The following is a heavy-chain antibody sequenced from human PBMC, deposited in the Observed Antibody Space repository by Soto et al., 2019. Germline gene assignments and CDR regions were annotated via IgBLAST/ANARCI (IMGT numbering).Heavy chain of an antibody. Sequence: QVQLVQSEAEVKKPGSSVKVSCKASGGTFSSYTISWVRQAPGQGLEWMGRIIPILGIANYAQKFQGRVTITADKSTSTAYMELSSLRFEDTAVYYCAREVVTAMPDDCWGQGTLVTVSS. CDR2: IIPILGIA. CDR3: AREVVTAMPDDC. CDR1: GGTFSSYT. D-gene: IGHD2-21*02. V-gene: IGHV1-69*08. J-gene: IGHJ4*02.